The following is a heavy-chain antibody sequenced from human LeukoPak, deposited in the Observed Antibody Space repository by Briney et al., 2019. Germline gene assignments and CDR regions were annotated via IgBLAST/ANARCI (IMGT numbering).Heavy chain of an antibody. Sequence: SETLSLTCTVSGGSISTYYWSWIRQPPGKGLEWIGYMYMSGSTYYNLSLKSRVTISVDTSKNQFSLKLSSVTAADTAVYYCARHMHFWSKPYFDLWGRGTLVTVSS. D-gene: IGHD3-3*02. CDR3: ARHMHFWSKPYFDL. V-gene: IGHV4-4*09. CDR2: MYMSGST. CDR1: GGSISTYY. J-gene: IGHJ2*01.